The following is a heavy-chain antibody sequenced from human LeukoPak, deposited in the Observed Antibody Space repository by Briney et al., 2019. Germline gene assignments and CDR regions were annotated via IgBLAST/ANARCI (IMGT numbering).Heavy chain of an antibody. Sequence: PGGSLRLSCAASGFTFSVHALTWVRQTPAKRLEWVSSINSDSANTDYADSVRGRFTISRDNSRNTLYLQMNSLRAEDTAIYFCAYLDSSGYYYGRLRYWGQGTPVTVSS. CDR2: INSDSANT. D-gene: IGHD3-22*01. V-gene: IGHV3-23*01. CDR3: AYLDSSGYYYGRLRY. CDR1: GFTFSVHA. J-gene: IGHJ4*02.